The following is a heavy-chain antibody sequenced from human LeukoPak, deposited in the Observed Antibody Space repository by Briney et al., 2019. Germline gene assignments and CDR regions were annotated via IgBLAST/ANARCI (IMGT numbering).Heavy chain of an antibody. CDR1: GGSFSGYY. CDR3: ARGYASGSYWVY. D-gene: IGHD3-10*01. V-gene: IGHV4-34*01. CDR2: IYNGGRT. J-gene: IGHJ4*02. Sequence: PSETLSLTCAVYGGSFSGYYWSWIRQTPGKGLGWIGEIYNGGRTNYNPSLKSRVTISLDTSKNPFSLKLRSVTAADTAVYYCARGYASGSYWVYWGQGTLVTVSS.